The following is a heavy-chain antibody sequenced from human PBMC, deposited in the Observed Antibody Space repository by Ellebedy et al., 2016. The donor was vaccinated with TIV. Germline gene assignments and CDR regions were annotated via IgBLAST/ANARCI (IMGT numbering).Heavy chain of an antibody. CDR3: ARDRYITMVRGEGTFDY. J-gene: IGHJ4*02. D-gene: IGHD3-10*01. CDR1: GYTFTSYG. V-gene: IGHV1-18*01. CDR2: ISAYNGNT. Sequence: AASVKVSCKASGYTFTSYGISWVRQAPGQGLEWMGWISAYNGNTNYAQKLQGRVTMTTDTSTSTAYMELRSLRSDDTAVYYCARDRYITMVRGEGTFDYWGQGTLVTVSS.